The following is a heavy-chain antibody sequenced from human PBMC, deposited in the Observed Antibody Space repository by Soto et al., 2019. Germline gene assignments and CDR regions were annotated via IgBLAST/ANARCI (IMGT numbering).Heavy chain of an antibody. D-gene: IGHD5-18*01. CDR1: GYSFTSYG. CDR3: AREKMVNTDDGFEL. J-gene: IGHJ5*02. Sequence: QVHLVQSGAEVKKPGASVQVSCKASGYSFTSYGISWVRQAAGQGLEWMAWISGYNGKTRFAPKYQGRLTMTIDTSTSTAYMDLRSRRSDGAAMYYCAREKMVNTDDGFELWGQGTLVTVSS. V-gene: IGHV1-18*01. CDR2: ISGYNGKT.